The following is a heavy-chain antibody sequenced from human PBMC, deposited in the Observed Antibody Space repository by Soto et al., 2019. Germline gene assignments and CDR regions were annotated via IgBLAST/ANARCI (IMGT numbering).Heavy chain of an antibody. CDR1: GGTFSSYA. CDR3: ARSHMIVVVMGRNWFDP. V-gene: IGHV1-69*13. Sequence: SSVKVSCTASGGTFSSYAISWVRQAPGQGLEWMGGISPIFGTANYAQKFQGRVTITADESTSTAYMELSSLRSEDTAAYCCARSHMIVVVMGRNWFDPWGQGTLVTVSS. D-gene: IGHD3-22*01. J-gene: IGHJ5*02. CDR2: ISPIFGTA.